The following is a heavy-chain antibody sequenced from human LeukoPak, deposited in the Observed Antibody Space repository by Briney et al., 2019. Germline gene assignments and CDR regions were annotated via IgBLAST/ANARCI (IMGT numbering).Heavy chain of an antibody. CDR3: ASRGISASYCGGDCSFYYYYGMDV. CDR1: GGTFSSYA. V-gene: IGHV1-69*13. J-gene: IGHJ6*02. D-gene: IGHD2-21*02. CDR2: IIPIFGTA. Sequence: SVKVSCKASGGTFSSYAISWVRQAPGQGLEWMGGIIPIFGTANYAQKFQGGVTITADESTSTAYMELSSLRSEDTAVYYCASRGISASYCGGDCSFYYYYGMDVWGQGTTVTVSS.